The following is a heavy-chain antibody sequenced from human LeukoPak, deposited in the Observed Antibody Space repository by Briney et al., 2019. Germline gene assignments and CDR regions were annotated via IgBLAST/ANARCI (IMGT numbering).Heavy chain of an antibody. CDR3: ARDHLVSSGATSGLY. CDR2: ISYDGSNK. Sequence: GGSLRLSCAASGFTFSSYAIPWVRQAPGKGLEWVAVISYDGSNKYYADSVEGRFTISRDNSKNTLYLQMNSLRAEDTAVYYCARDHLVSSGATSGLYWGQGTLVTVSS. CDR1: GFTFSSYA. J-gene: IGHJ4*02. D-gene: IGHD1-26*01. V-gene: IGHV3-30-3*01.